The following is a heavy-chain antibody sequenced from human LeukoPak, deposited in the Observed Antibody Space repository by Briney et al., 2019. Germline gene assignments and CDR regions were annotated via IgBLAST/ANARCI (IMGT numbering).Heavy chain of an antibody. CDR1: GGSISSCY. D-gene: IGHD5-24*01. CDR2: IYYSGST. Sequence: SETLSLTCSVSGGSISSCYWSWIRQPPGKGLEWIAYIYYSGSTNYNPSLKSRVTISLDTSKNQFSLKLSSVTAADTAVYYCARGVEMATTNWFDPWGQGTLVTVSS. V-gene: IGHV4-59*01. J-gene: IGHJ5*02. CDR3: ARGVEMATTNWFDP.